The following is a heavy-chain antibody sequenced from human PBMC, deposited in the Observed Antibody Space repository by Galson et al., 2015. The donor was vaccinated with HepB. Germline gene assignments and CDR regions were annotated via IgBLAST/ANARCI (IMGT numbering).Heavy chain of an antibody. CDR3: ARAPPDYYDSSGYYSAFDY. CDR1: GFTFSDYY. Sequence: SLRLSCAASGFTFSDYYVSWIRQAPGKGLERVSYISSSGSTIYYADSVKGRFTISRDNAKNSLYLQMNSLRAEDTAVYYCARAPPDYYDSSGYYSAFDYWGQGTLVTVSS. CDR2: ISSSGSTI. V-gene: IGHV3-11*01. J-gene: IGHJ4*02. D-gene: IGHD3-22*01.